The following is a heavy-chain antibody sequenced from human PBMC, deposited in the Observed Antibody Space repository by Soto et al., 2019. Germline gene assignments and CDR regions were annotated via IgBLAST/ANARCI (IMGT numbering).Heavy chain of an antibody. CDR1: EFTFRNYN. D-gene: IGHD2-21*01. CDR2: ISTGGAYM. J-gene: IGHJ4*02. Sequence: EVQLVESGGGLVKAGGSLTLSCTASEFTFRNYNMNWVHQAPGKGLEWVSSISTGGAYMFYADSVKGRFTISRYNAQNSLFLHIDIPRAEDTPVYYCARDIASPGGDYFDSWGQGTLVTVSS. V-gene: IGHV3-21*06. CDR3: ARDIASPGGDYFDS.